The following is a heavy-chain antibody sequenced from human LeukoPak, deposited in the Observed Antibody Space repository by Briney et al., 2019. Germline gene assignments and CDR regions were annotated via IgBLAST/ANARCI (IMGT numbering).Heavy chain of an antibody. D-gene: IGHD3-3*01. CDR3: ARLGAGPTYYDFWSGYSSFYFDY. Sequence: SETLSLTCTVSGGSISSSSYYWGWIRQPPGKGLEWIGGIHYSGNTYYNPSLKSRVTISVDTSKNQFSLKLSSVTAADTAVYYCARLGAGPTYYDFWSGYSSFYFDYWGQGTLVTVSS. CDR2: IHYSGNT. V-gene: IGHV4-39*01. CDR1: GGSISSSSYY. J-gene: IGHJ4*02.